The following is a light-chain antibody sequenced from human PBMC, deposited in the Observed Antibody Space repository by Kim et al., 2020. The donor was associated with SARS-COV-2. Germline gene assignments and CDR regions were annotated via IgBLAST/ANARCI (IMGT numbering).Light chain of an antibody. CDR1: ESMSSL. Sequence: VSRGKSAPRPCRARESMSSLLAWYQQKPGQAPRLLIFGASTRATGVPARFSCHEAGTEFTLTTRSLRSEDFAVYYCQQYKGWTPYSFGQGTKLEI. V-gene: IGKV3-15*01. J-gene: IGKJ2*03. CDR3: QQYKGWTPYS. CDR2: GAS.